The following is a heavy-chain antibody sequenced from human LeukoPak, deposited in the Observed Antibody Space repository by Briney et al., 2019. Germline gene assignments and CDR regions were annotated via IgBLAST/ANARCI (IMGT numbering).Heavy chain of an antibody. CDR1: GYTFNSYG. V-gene: IGHV1-18*01. CDR2: ISAYNGNT. D-gene: IGHD3-22*01. Sequence: GASVKVSCKASGYTFNSYGISWVRQAPGQGLEWMGWISAYNGNTNYAQKLQGRVTMTTDTSTSTAYMELRSLRSDDTAVYYCAISENYYDSSGYYKTGYFQHWGQGTLVTVSS. J-gene: IGHJ1*01. CDR3: AISENYYDSSGYYKTGYFQH.